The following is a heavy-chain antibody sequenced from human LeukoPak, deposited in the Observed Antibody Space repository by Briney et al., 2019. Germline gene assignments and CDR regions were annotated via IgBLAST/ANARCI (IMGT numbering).Heavy chain of an antibody. CDR2: LYYSGST. CDR1: GGSISSNTYC. Sequence: SETQSLTCTVSGGSISSNTYCWGWIRQPPGKGLEWIGTLYYSGSTYYNPSLKSRVTISVDTSKNQFSLKLSSVTAADTAVYYCARRGTVTTERFDYWGQGTLVTVSS. J-gene: IGHJ4*02. V-gene: IGHV4-39*01. CDR3: ARRGTVTTERFDY. D-gene: IGHD4-11*01.